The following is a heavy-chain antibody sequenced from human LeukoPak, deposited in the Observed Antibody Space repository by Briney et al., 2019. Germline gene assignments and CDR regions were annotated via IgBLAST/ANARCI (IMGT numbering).Heavy chain of an antibody. CDR2: IYSSGST. V-gene: IGHV4-59*08. J-gene: IGHJ6*02. Sequence: SETLSLTCTVSGGSISSYYWNWIRQAPGKGLEWIGFIYSSGSTNYNPSLKSRVTMSVDTSKNQFSLKLRSVTATDTAVYYCARHDCTTTSCLYFYGMDVWGQGTTATVSS. CDR1: GGSISSYY. CDR3: ARHDCTTTSCLYFYGMDV. D-gene: IGHD2-2*01.